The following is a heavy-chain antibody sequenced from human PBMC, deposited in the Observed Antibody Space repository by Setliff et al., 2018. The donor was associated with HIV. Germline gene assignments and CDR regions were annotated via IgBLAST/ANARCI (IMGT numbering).Heavy chain of an antibody. J-gene: IGHJ4*02. CDR3: VKAVIVVIPAAIFDY. CDR1: RFTFSSYA. Sequence: PGGSLRLSCAASRFTFSSYAMSWVRQAPGKGLEWVSAISGSGGSTYYADSVKGRFTISRDNSKNTLYLQMSSLRVEDTAVYYCVKAVIVVIPAAIFDYWGQGTLVTVSS. V-gene: IGHV3-23*01. D-gene: IGHD2-2*01. CDR2: ISGSGGST.